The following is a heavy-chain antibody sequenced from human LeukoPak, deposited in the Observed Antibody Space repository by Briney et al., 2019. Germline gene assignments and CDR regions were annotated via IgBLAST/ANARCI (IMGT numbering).Heavy chain of an antibody. Sequence: RPSETLSLTCTVSGGSISYDYWSWIRQSPGKRLEWIGYIHYSGATNYSPSLKSRVTISLDTSKNQFSLTLSSVTAADTALYYCATLRGASTAVFDSWGQGALVTVSS. CDR3: ATLRGASTAVFDS. CDR2: IHYSGAT. V-gene: IGHV4-59*08. CDR1: GGSISYDY. J-gene: IGHJ4*02. D-gene: IGHD2-21*02.